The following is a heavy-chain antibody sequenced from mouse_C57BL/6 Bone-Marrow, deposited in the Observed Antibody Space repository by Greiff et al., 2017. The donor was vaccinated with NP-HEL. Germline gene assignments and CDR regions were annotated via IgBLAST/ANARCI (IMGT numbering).Heavy chain of an antibody. CDR2: ISNGGGST. CDR3: ARHPRLLYPYYAMDY. CDR1: GFTFSDYY. D-gene: IGHD2-12*01. J-gene: IGHJ4*01. V-gene: IGHV5-12*01. Sequence: VESGGGLVQPGGSLKLSCAASGFTFSDYYMYWVRQTPEKRLEWVAYISNGGGSTYYPDTVKGRFTISRDNAKNTLYLQMSRLKSEDTAMYYCARHPRLLYPYYAMDYWGQGTSVTVSS.